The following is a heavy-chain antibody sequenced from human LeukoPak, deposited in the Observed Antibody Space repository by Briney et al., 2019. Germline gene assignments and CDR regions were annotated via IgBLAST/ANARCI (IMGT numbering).Heavy chain of an antibody. V-gene: IGHV3-23*01. CDR1: GFTFDDYA. CDR2: ISGSGGST. D-gene: IGHD4-23*01. CDR3: AKDPYGGDKAFDY. J-gene: IGHJ4*02. Sequence: PGRSLRLSCAASGFTFDDYAMSWVRQAPGKGLEWVSAISGSGGSTYYADSVKGRFTISRDNSKNTLYLQMNSLRAEDTAVYYCAKDPYGGDKAFDYWGQGTLVTVSS.